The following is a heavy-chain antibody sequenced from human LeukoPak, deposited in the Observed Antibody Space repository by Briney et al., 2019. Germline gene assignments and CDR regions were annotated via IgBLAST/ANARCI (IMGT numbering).Heavy chain of an antibody. Sequence: ASVKVSCKASRYTFTGYYMHWVRQAPGQGLEWMGWINPNSGGTNYAQKFQGRVTMTRDTSISTAYMELSRLRSDDTAVYYCASLYYDSSGSRGSLDYWGQGTLVTVSS. CDR3: ASLYYDSSGSRGSLDY. D-gene: IGHD3-22*01. J-gene: IGHJ4*02. CDR1: RYTFTGYY. CDR2: INPNSGGT. V-gene: IGHV1-2*02.